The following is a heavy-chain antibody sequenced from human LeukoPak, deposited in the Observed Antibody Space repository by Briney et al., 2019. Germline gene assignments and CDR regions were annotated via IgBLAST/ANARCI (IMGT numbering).Heavy chain of an antibody. CDR2: ISYDGSNT. CDR1: GFTFSSYG. V-gene: IGHV3-30*03. CDR3: GGFGYEAAVDL. D-gene: IGHD3-10*01. J-gene: IGHJ4*02. Sequence: GRSLRLSCAASGFTFSSYGMHWVRQAPGKGLEWVAVISYDGSNTYYADSVKGRFTISRDNAKNLLFLQMNSLRGEDTALYYCGGFGYEAAVDLWGRGTLVTVSS.